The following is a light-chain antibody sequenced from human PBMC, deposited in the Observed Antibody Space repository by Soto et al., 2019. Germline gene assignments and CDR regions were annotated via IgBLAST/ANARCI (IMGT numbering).Light chain of an antibody. Sequence: DIQMTQSPSAMSASVGDRVTITCRASQDISNYLAWFQQKPGKVPKRLIYAASILQSGVPSRFSGSGSWTEFTLTITNLQPEDSATYYCLRHNFYSTWTFGQGTRVEIK. V-gene: IGKV1-17*03. J-gene: IGKJ1*01. CDR2: AAS. CDR1: QDISNY. CDR3: LRHNFYSTWT.